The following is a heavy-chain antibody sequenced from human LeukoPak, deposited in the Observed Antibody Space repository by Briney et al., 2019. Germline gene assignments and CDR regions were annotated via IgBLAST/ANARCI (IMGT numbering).Heavy chain of an antibody. CDR3: ARDLGGYCDN. J-gene: IGHJ4*02. Sequence: QSGGSLRLSCAASGSTFDDYAMHWVRHGPGKGLEWVSGISWNNDTMGYADSVKGRFTISRDNAKNSLYLQMNSLRAEDTAVYYCARDLGGYCDNWGQGTLVTVSS. CDR2: ISWNNDTM. V-gene: IGHV3-9*01. CDR1: GSTFDDYA.